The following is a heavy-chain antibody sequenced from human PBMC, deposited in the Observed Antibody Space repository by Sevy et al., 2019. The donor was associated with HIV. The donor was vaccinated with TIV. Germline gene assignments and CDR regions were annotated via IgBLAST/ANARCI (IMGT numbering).Heavy chain of an antibody. J-gene: IGHJ6*02. CDR1: GFTFSNYA. D-gene: IGHD4-17*01. CDR2: ISGSGGTT. Sequence: GESLKISCAASGFTFSNYAMNWVRQAPGKGLEWVSSISGSGGTTYYADSVKGRFTISRDNAKNSLYLQMNSLRAEDTAVYYCARDHVKDGDLGDYYYFAMDVWGQGTTVTVSS. CDR3: ARDHVKDGDLGDYYYFAMDV. V-gene: IGHV3-23*01.